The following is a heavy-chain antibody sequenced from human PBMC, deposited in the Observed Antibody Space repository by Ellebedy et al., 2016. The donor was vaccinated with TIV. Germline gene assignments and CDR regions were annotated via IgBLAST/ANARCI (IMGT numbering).Heavy chain of an antibody. V-gene: IGHV3-23*01. J-gene: IGHJ5*02. D-gene: IGHD4/OR15-4a*01. CDR2: INGAGGIP. CDR1: GFTFGNFA. Sequence: GGSLRLSXAASGFTFGNFAMTWFRQSPGKGLEWVASINGAGGIPKYADAVKGRFIISRDNGNNNLYLDLNSLTDEDTAIYYCAKDRIPVQGIRCYDPWGRGTLVTVSS. CDR3: AKDRIPVQGIRCYDP.